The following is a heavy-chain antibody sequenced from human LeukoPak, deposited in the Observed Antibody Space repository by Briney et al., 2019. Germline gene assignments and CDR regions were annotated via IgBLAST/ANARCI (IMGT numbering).Heavy chain of an antibody. D-gene: IGHD4/OR15-4a*01. Sequence: PGGSLRLSCAASGLTFSSYWMHWVRQAPGKGLVWVSRINSDGSSTSYADSVKGRFTISRDNAKSTLYLQMNSLTVEDSAVYYCARVLPGASREIDFWGQGTLVTVSS. J-gene: IGHJ4*02. CDR3: ARVLPGASREIDF. V-gene: IGHV3-74*01. CDR1: GLTFSSYW. CDR2: INSDGSST.